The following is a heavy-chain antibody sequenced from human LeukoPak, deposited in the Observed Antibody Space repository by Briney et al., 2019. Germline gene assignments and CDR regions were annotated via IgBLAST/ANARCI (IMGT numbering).Heavy chain of an antibody. J-gene: IGHJ4*02. D-gene: IGHD6-19*01. CDR1: GLTFSSYA. Sequence: PGGSLRLSCATSGLTFSSYAMSWVRQAPGKGLEWVSAISGSGDSTYYADSVKGQFTISRDDSKNTLYLQMNSLRAEDTAVYYCAKGTSGWSIDYWGQGTLVTVSS. CDR3: AKGTSGWSIDY. V-gene: IGHV3-23*01. CDR2: ISGSGDST.